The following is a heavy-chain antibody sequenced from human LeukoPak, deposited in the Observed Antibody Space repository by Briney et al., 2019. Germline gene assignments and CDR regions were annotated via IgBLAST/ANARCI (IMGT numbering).Heavy chain of an antibody. CDR3: ARGGYRSSTSCYIGWFDP. CDR1: GYTFTGYY. D-gene: IGHD2-2*02. CDR2: INPNSGGT. V-gene: IGHV1-2*02. Sequence: GAPVKVSCKASGYTFTGYYMHWVRQDPGQGLEWMGWINPNSGGTNYAQKFQGRVTMTRDTSISTAYMELSRLRSDGTAVYYCARGGYRSSTSCYIGWFDPWGQGTLVTVSS. J-gene: IGHJ5*02.